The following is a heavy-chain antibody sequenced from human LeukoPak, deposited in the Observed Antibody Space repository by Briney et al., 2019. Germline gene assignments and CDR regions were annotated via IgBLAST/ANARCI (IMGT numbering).Heavy chain of an antibody. J-gene: IGHJ4*02. CDR3: AEDSYYYDSSGVDY. D-gene: IGHD3-22*01. Sequence: PGGSLRLSCAASGFTFSSYGMHWVRQAPGKGLEWVAVISYDGSNKYYADSVKGRFTISRDNSKNTLYLQMNSLRAEDTAVYYCAEDSYYYDSSGVDYWGQGTLVTVSS. V-gene: IGHV3-30*18. CDR2: ISYDGSNK. CDR1: GFTFSSYG.